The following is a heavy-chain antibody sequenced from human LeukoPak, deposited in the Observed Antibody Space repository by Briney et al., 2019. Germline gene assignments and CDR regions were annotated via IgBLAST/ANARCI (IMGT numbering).Heavy chain of an antibody. CDR2: INHSGST. D-gene: IGHD3-3*01. CDR3: ARLRRSFWSGYAPGWFDP. J-gene: IGHJ5*02. CDR1: GGSFSGYY. Sequence: PSETLSLTCAVYGGSFSGYYWSWIRQPPGKGLEWIGEINHSGSTNYNPSLKSRVTISVDTSKNQFSLKLSSVTAADTAVYYCARLRRSFWSGYAPGWFDPWGQGTLVTVSS. V-gene: IGHV4-34*01.